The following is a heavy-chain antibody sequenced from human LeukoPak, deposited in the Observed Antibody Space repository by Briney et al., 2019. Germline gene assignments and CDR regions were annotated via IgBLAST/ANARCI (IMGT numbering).Heavy chain of an antibody. CDR1: GFTLSSYA. J-gene: IGHJ4*02. V-gene: IGHV3-23*01. CDR3: AKDRDKGSSGYYTFDY. CDR2: ISGSGGST. D-gene: IGHD3-3*01. Sequence: GGSLRLSCAASGFTLSSYAMSWVRQAPGKGLEWVSAISGSGGSTYYADSVKGRFTISRDNSKNTLYLQMNSLRAEDTALYYCAKDRDKGSSGYYTFDYWGQGTLVTVSS.